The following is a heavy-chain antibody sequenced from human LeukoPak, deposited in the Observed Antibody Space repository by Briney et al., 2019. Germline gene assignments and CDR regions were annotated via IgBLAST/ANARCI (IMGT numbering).Heavy chain of an antibody. CDR3: ERYYHILY. CDR2: IYHSGST. Sequence: SGTLSLTCAAAGNSISSSNWWSCVRQPPGKGLVYIGDIYHSGSTNYNPSLQSRVTISVDKSKNQYSLKLSSVTAVVTAVYYCERYYHILYWGEGTLVSVSS. D-gene: IGHD3-9*01. J-gene: IGHJ4*02. CDR1: GNSISSSNW. V-gene: IGHV4-4*02.